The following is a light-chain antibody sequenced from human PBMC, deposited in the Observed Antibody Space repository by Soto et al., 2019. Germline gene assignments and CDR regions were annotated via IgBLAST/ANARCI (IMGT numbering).Light chain of an antibody. CDR1: SSDVGGYNY. CDR3: SSYTSSSTPVV. CDR2: EVS. Sequence: QSALTPPASVSGSPGQSITISCTGTSSDVGGYNYVSWYQQHPGKAPKLMIYEVSNRPSGVSNRFSGSKSGNTASLTISGLQAEDEADYYCSSYTSSSTPVVVGGGTKLTVL. V-gene: IGLV2-14*01. J-gene: IGLJ2*01.